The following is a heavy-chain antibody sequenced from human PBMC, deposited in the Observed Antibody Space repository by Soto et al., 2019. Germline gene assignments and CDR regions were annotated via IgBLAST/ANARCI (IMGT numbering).Heavy chain of an antibody. V-gene: IGHV1-69*13. Sequence: ASVKVSCKASGGTFSSYAISWVRQAPGQGLEWMGGIIPIFGTANYAQKFQGRVTITADESTSTAYMELSSLRSEDTAVYYCARALPLSGYYGSGTYRGYFDYWGQGTLVTVSS. D-gene: IGHD3-10*01. J-gene: IGHJ4*02. CDR2: IIPIFGTA. CDR1: GGTFSSYA. CDR3: ARALPLSGYYGSGTYRGYFDY.